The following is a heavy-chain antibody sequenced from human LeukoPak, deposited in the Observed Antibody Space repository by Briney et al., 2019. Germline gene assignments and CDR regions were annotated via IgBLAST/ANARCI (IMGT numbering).Heavy chain of an antibody. CDR3: ARDLQRYFDWLLRSPGY. J-gene: IGHJ4*02. Sequence: ASVKVSCKASGYTFTSYAMNWVRRAPGQGLEWMGWINTNTGNPTYAQGFTGRFVFSLDTSVSTAYLQISSLKAEDTAVYYCARDLQRYFDWLLRSPGYWGQGTLVTVSS. D-gene: IGHD3-9*01. V-gene: IGHV7-4-1*02. CDR2: INTNTGNP. CDR1: GYTFTSYA.